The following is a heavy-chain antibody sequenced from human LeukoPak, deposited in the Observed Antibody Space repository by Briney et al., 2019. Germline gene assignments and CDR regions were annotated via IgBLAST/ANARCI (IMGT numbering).Heavy chain of an antibody. D-gene: IGHD3-3*01. Sequence: PGGSLRLSCAASGFTFSSYAMSWVRQAPGKGLEWISAISGSGGSTYYVDSVKGRFTISRDNSKNTLYLQMNSLRAEDSAVYYCASKGLPFYGMDVWGQGTTVTVSS. V-gene: IGHV3-23*01. CDR1: GFTFSSYA. CDR3: ASKGLPFYGMDV. CDR2: ISGSGGST. J-gene: IGHJ6*02.